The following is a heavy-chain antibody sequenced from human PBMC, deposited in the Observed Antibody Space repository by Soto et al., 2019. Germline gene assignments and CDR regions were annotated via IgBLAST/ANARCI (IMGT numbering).Heavy chain of an antibody. CDR1: GGTFSSYA. D-gene: IGHD5-12*01. CDR3: ARDWGRDGYNRGWYFDL. Sequence: QVQLVQSGAEVKKPGSSVKVSCKASGGTFSSYAISWVRQAPGQGLEWMGGIIPIFGTANYAQKFQGRVTITADESTSTAYMERSSLRSEDTAVYYCARDWGRDGYNRGWYFDLWGRGTLVTVSS. V-gene: IGHV1-69*01. CDR2: IIPIFGTA. J-gene: IGHJ2*01.